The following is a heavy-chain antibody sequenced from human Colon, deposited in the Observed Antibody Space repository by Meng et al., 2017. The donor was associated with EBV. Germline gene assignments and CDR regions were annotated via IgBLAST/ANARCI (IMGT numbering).Heavy chain of an antibody. V-gene: IGHV3-11*01. CDR2: ISKMGDGI. Sequence: HVYLVESGAGFAQPGGSLILSCAASGFNFNDYYMTWIRQAPGKGLEWVAFISKMGDGISYAESVRGRFTISRDSATHSLYLQMNSLRAEDTAVYYCARDLGGPRDYWGQGTLVTVSS. CDR1: GFNFNDYY. J-gene: IGHJ4*02. D-gene: IGHD6-25*01. CDR3: ARDLGGPRDY.